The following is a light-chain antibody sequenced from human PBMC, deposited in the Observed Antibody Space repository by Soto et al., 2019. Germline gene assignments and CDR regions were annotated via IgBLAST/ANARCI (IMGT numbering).Light chain of an antibody. J-gene: IGKJ3*01. V-gene: IGKV1-27*01. Sequence: DIQMTQSPSSLSASVGGRVTLTCRASQDISNFLAWYQQKPGKVPKLLIYAASTLQSGVPSRFSGSGSGTDFTLTISSLQPEDVATYYCQKHNSAPFTFGPGTKVDLK. CDR1: QDISNF. CDR3: QKHNSAPFT. CDR2: AAS.